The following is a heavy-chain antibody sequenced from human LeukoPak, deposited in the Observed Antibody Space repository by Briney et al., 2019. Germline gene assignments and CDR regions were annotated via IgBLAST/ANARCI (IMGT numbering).Heavy chain of an antibody. CDR2: IYYSGST. Sequence: SETLSLTCTVSGGSISSSSHYWGWIRQPPGKGLEWIGSIYYSGSTYYNPSLKGRVTISVDTSKNQFSLKLSSVTAADTAVYYCARGRLESPIDYWGQGTLVTVSS. CDR1: GGSISSSSHY. J-gene: IGHJ4*02. V-gene: IGHV4-39*07. CDR3: ARGRLESPIDY.